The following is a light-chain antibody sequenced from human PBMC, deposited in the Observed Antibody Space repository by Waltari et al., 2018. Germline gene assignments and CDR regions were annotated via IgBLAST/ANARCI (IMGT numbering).Light chain of an antibody. CDR3: QTWDPDTVV. J-gene: IGLJ2*01. V-gene: IGLV4-69*01. Sequence: QLAVTQSPSASASLGASVKLTCTLSSAHSAYAIAWPQHQPEKGPRFLMKIDGGGGHTKGDGSPDRFSGFSSGAERYLTISSLQYGDEAAYYCQTWDPDTVVFGGGTKLTV. CDR2: IDGGGGH. CDR1: SAHSAYA.